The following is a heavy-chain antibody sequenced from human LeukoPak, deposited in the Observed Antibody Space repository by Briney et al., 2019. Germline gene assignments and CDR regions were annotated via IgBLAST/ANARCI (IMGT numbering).Heavy chain of an antibody. J-gene: IGHJ4*02. CDR3: AKGGLTWGYYDSSGYYPFDY. Sequence: GGSLGLSCAASGFTFSSYAMSWVRQAPGKGLEWVSAIRGSGGSTYYADSVKGRFTISRDNSKNTLYLQMNSLRAEDTAVYYCAKGGLTWGYYDSSGYYPFDYWGQGTLVTVSS. V-gene: IGHV3-23*01. CDR2: IRGSGGST. D-gene: IGHD3-22*01. CDR1: GFTFSSYA.